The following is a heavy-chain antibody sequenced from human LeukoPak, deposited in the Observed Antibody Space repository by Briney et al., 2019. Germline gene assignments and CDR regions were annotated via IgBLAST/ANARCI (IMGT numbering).Heavy chain of an antibody. CDR1: GGTFSSYA. D-gene: IGHD3-22*01. Sequence: ASVKVSCKSSGGTFSSYAISWVRQAPGQGLEWMGGIIPIFGTANYAQKFQGRVTITADESTSTAYMELSSLRSEDTAVYYCARSYYDSSGLDYWGQGTLVTVSS. J-gene: IGHJ4*02. V-gene: IGHV1-69*01. CDR3: ARSYYDSSGLDY. CDR2: IIPIFGTA.